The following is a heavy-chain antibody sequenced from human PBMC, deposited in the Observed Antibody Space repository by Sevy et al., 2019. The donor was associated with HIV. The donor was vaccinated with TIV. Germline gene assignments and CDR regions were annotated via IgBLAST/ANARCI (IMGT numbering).Heavy chain of an antibody. D-gene: IGHD3-16*01. Sequence: GGSLRLSCAASGFTFSSYAMHWVRQAPGKGLEWVAVISYDGSNKYYADSVKGRFTISRDNSKNTLYLQMNSLRAEDTAGFYWGGGGPGGAGFWGGVDVWGQGTTVTVSS. CDR1: GFTFSSYA. J-gene: IGHJ6*02. CDR2: ISYDGSNK. V-gene: IGHV3-30-3*01. CDR3: GGGGPGGAGFWGGVDV.